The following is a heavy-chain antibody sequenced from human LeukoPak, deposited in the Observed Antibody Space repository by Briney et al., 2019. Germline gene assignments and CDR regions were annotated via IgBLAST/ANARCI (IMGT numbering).Heavy chain of an antibody. V-gene: IGHV1-3*01. Sequence: ASVKVSCKASGYTFTSYAMHWVRQAPGQRLEWMGWINAGNGNTKYSQKFQGRVTITRDTSVSTAYMELSSLRSEDTAVYYCARGPSSPSPYYYYGMDVWGQGTTVTVSS. J-gene: IGHJ6*02. D-gene: IGHD6-6*01. CDR3: ARGPSSPSPYYYYGMDV. CDR2: INAGNGNT. CDR1: GYTFTSYA.